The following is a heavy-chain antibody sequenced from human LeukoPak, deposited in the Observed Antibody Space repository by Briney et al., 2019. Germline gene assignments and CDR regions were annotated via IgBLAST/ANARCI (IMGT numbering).Heavy chain of an antibody. V-gene: IGHV1-18*01. CDR3: AREAEGYVVLY. CDR1: GYTFTSYG. D-gene: IGHD2-2*01. Sequence: ASVKVSCKASGYTFTSYGISWVRQAPGQGLEWMGWISAYNGNTNYAQKLQGRGTITTDTSTSTAYMELRSLRSDDTAVYYCAREAEGYVVLYWGQGTLVTVSS. J-gene: IGHJ4*02. CDR2: ISAYNGNT.